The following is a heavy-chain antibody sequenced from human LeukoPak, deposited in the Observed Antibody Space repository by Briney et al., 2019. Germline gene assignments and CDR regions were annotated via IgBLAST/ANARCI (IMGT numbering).Heavy chain of an antibody. D-gene: IGHD2-8*01. Sequence: PSETLSLTCAVYGGSFSGYYWSWIRQPPGKGLEWIGEINHSGSTNYNPSLKSRVTISVDTSKNQFSLKLSSVTAADTAVYYCARLTGVYTMVLNFDYWGQGTLVTVSS. CDR1: GGSFSGYY. CDR2: INHSGST. V-gene: IGHV4-34*01. CDR3: ARLTGVYTMVLNFDY. J-gene: IGHJ4*02.